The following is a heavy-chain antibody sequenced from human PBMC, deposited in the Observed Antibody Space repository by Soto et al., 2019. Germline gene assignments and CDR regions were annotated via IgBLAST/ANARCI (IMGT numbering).Heavy chain of an antibody. D-gene: IGHD2-8*01. CDR3: ARDLHIVPGYYYYYMDV. J-gene: IGHJ6*03. CDR2: IIPILGIA. CDR1: GGTFSSYT. V-gene: IGHV1-69*04. Sequence: ASVKVSCKASGGTFSSYTISWVRQAPGQGLEWMGRIIPILGIANYAKKFQGRVTITADKSTSTAYMELSSLRSEDTAVYYCARDLHIVPGYYYYYMDVWGKGTTVTVSS.